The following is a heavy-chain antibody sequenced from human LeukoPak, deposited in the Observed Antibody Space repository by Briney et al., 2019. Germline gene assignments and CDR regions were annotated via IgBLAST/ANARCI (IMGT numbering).Heavy chain of an antibody. CDR2: INYSGST. J-gene: IGHJ4*02. V-gene: IGHV4-39*07. Sequence: SPSETLSLTCTVFGGSISSSSYYWGWIRQPPGKWLEWIGSINYSGSTYYNPSLKSRVTISVDTSKNQFSLKLSSVAAADTAVYYCAKDRGGRGYFKPGIAVAGMVFDYWGQGTLVTVSS. CDR1: GGSISSSSYY. CDR3: AKDRGGRGYFKPGIAVAGMVFDY. D-gene: IGHD6-19*01.